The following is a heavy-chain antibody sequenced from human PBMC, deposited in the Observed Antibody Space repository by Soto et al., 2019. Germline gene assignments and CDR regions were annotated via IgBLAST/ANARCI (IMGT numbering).Heavy chain of an antibody. D-gene: IGHD5-18*01. CDR3: ARDVDTAMVSGGFWFDP. Sequence: ASVKVSCKASGYTFTSYGISWVRQAPGQGLEWMGWISAYNGNTNYAQKLQGRVTMTTDTSTSTAYMELRSLRSDDTAVYYCARDVDTAMVSGGFWFDPWGQGTLVTVSS. V-gene: IGHV1-18*04. CDR2: ISAYNGNT. J-gene: IGHJ5*02. CDR1: GYTFTSYG.